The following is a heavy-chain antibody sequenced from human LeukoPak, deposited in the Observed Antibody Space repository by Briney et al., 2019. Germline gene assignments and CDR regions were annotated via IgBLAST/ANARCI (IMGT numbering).Heavy chain of an antibody. CDR3: ARNGRGYSFDY. D-gene: IGHD2-8*01. Sequence: PSETLSLTCTVSGGSISTYYWSWIRRAPGKGLEWIGYIYYGGSSNPNPSLKSRVTMSLDTSKNQFSLKLSSVTAADTAVYYCARNGRGYSFDYWGQGTLVTVSS. V-gene: IGHV4-59*01. CDR1: GGSISTYY. CDR2: IYYGGSS. J-gene: IGHJ4*02.